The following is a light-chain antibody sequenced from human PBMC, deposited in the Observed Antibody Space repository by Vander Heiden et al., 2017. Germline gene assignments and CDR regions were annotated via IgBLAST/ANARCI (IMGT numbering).Light chain of an antibody. Sequence: SVLTQPPSVSGAPDQRVTISCTGSSSNIGAGYDVHWYQQLPGTAPKLLIYGNSNRPSGVPDRFSGSKSGTSASLAINGPQAEDEAEYYCQSSDSSLSGGVFGGGTKLTVL. V-gene: IGLV1-40*01. CDR2: GNS. J-gene: IGLJ3*02. CDR1: SSNIGAGYD. CDR3: QSSDSSLSGGV.